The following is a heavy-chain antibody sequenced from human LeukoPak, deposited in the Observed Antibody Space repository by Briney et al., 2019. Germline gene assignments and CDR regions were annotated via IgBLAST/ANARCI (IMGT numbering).Heavy chain of an antibody. Sequence: SETLSLTCTVSGDSISNYYWSWIRQSPGKELEWLGYMYNRGSTIYNPSLKSRVTISVDTSKNQFSLTLSSVTAADTAVYYCARDRDDSSTYYFRLDPWGQGTLVTVSS. J-gene: IGHJ5*02. CDR2: MYNRGST. V-gene: IGHV4-59*01. CDR1: GDSISNYY. CDR3: ARDRDDSSTYYFRLDP. D-gene: IGHD3-22*01.